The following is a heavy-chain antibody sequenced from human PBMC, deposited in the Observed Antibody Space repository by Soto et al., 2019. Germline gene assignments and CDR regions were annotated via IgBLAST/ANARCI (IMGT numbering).Heavy chain of an antibody. Sequence: GGSLRLSCAASGFTFSSYWMRWVRQAPGKGLEWVANIKEDGSERYYVDSVKGRFTISRDNAKNSLYLQMNSLRAEDTAVYYCARATGADKEDYWGQGTLVTVSS. CDR1: GFTFSSYW. J-gene: IGHJ4*02. D-gene: IGHD3-10*01. CDR2: IKEDGSER. V-gene: IGHV3-7*04. CDR3: ARATGADKEDY.